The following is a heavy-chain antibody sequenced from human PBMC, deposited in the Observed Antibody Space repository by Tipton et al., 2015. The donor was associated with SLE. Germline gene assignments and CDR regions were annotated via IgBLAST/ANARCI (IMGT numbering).Heavy chain of an antibody. CDR1: GGSFSGYY. CDR2: IFHSGST. J-gene: IGHJ5*02. CDR3: ARDPSIGFDP. Sequence: TLSLTCAVYGGSFSGYYWGWIRQPPGKGLDWIASIFHSGSTYYNPSLKSRVTISVDTSKNQFSLKLNSVTAADTAVYYCARDPSIGFDPWGQGTLVTVSS. V-gene: IGHV4-34*12.